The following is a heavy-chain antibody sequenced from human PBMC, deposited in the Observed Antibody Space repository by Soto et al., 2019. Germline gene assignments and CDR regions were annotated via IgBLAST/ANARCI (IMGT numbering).Heavy chain of an antibody. V-gene: IGHV4-34*01. CDR1: AGSFSHYY. Sequence: SETLSLTCAVYAGSFSHYYWNWIRQSPGKGLEWIGKIKHSGSSNYNPSLRSRVSISVDMSKNQFSLKLSSVTAADTAVYYCARGWGGSEQSYYYYYGMDVWGQGTTVTVYS. D-gene: IGHD6-25*01. CDR3: ARGWGGSEQSYYYYYGMDV. CDR2: IKHSGSS. J-gene: IGHJ6*02.